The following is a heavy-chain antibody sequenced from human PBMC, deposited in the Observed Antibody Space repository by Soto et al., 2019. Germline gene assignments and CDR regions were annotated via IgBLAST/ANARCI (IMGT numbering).Heavy chain of an antibody. V-gene: IGHV3-30-3*01. Sequence: PGGSLRLSCAASGFTFSSYAMHWVRQAPGKGLEWVAVISYDGSNKYYADSVKGRFTISRDNSKNTLYLQMNSLRAEDTAVYYCARDVGYCSGGSCYPFSNYFDYWGQGTLVTVSS. CDR3: ARDVGYCSGGSCYPFSNYFDY. CDR2: ISYDGSNK. CDR1: GFTFSSYA. D-gene: IGHD2-15*01. J-gene: IGHJ4*02.